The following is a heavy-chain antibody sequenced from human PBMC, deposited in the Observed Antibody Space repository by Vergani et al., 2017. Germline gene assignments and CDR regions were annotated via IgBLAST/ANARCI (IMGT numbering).Heavy chain of an antibody. CDR3: VRRTDGCRGAVCYSAPVYMDV. CDR1: GYLFTDYY. J-gene: IGHJ6*03. CDR2: IDTKNRDT. D-gene: IGHD2-21*01. V-gene: IGHV1-2*02. Sequence: QVQMVPFGSEVKKPGALKKVFCKASGYLFTDYYINWVRQAPGQGPEWMGWIDTKNRDTSYAQQFQGRVTMTRVPSLRSAYMDLGRLTSDDSAGYYCVRRTDGCRGAVCYSAPVYMDVWGEGTTVTVSS.